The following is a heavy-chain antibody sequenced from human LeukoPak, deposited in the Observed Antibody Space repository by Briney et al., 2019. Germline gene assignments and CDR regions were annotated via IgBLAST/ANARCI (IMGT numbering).Heavy chain of an antibody. D-gene: IGHD6-13*01. CDR1: GFTFSSYA. CDR2: ISGSGGST. Sequence: GGSLRLSCAASGFTFSSYAMSWVRQAPGKGLEWVSAISGSGGSTYYADSVKGRFTISRDNAKKSLYLQMNSLRAEDTAVYYCTRAGYSSSWYAYWGQGTLVTVSS. J-gene: IGHJ4*02. CDR3: TRAGYSSSWYAY. V-gene: IGHV3-23*01.